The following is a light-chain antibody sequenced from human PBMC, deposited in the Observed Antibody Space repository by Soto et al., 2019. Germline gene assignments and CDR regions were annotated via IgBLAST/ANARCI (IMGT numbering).Light chain of an antibody. CDR2: KAS. V-gene: IGKV1-5*03. Sequence: DIQMSQSPSTLAASVGDRVTITCRSSQSIKNWLAWYQQKPGKAPKLLIYKASTLESGVPSRFSGSGSGTEFTLTISSLQPEDLAPYYCLPVNNYPRTFGQGTKVDIK. CDR3: LPVNNYPRT. CDR1: QSIKNW. J-gene: IGKJ1*01.